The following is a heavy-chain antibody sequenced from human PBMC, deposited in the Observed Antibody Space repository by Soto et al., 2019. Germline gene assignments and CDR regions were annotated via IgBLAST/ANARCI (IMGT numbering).Heavy chain of an antibody. J-gene: IGHJ4*02. V-gene: IGHV3-23*01. CDR1: GFTFSSYA. Sequence: GGSLRLSCAASGFTFSSYAMSWVRQAPGKGLEWVSAISGSGGSTYYADSVKGRFTISRDNSKNTLYLQMNSLGAEDTAVYYCAKAAGGWYSECSDYWGQGTLVTVSS. D-gene: IGHD6-19*01. CDR3: AKAAGGWYSECSDY. CDR2: ISGSGGST.